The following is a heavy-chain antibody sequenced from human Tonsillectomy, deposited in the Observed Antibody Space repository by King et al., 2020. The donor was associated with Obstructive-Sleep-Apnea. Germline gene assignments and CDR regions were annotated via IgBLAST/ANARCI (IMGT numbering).Heavy chain of an antibody. CDR2: ITSSSTST. Sequence: VQLVESGGGLVKPGGSLRLSCAASGFTFSDYYMSWIRQAPGKGLEWVSYITSSSTSTNYADSVKGRFTISRDNAKNSLYLQMNSLRAEDTAVYYCARVKPLPYSSGWYALQRSAFDIWGQGTMVTVSS. D-gene: IGHD6-19*01. CDR1: GFTFSDYY. J-gene: IGHJ3*02. CDR3: ARVKPLPYSSGWYALQRSAFDI. V-gene: IGHV3-11*06.